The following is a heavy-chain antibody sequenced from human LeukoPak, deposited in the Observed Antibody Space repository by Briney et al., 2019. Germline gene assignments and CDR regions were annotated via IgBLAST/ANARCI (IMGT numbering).Heavy chain of an antibody. CDR1: GFTFTTYA. Sequence: GGSLRLSCAASGFTFTTYAMSWVRQASGKGLECVSSVSGNGHHTYYADSVKGRFIISSDNSKNMVFLQMSSLRVEDTALYYCVKAVDSGGYNFERGANYWGQGTLVTVSS. CDR3: VKAVDSGGYNFERGANY. V-gene: IGHV3-23*01. CDR2: VSGNGHHT. J-gene: IGHJ4*02. D-gene: IGHD3-22*01.